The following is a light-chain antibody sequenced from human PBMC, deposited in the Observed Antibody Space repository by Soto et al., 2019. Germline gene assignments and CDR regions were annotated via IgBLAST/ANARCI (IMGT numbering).Light chain of an antibody. J-gene: IGLJ2*01. Sequence: QSVLTQPPSVSGAPGQRVTISCPGSSSNIGAGYDVHWYQQLPGTAPKLLIYANTNRPSGVPDRFSGSKSGTSASLAITGLQAEDEADYYCQSYDSSLSGYVFGGGTKVTVL. CDR1: SSNIGAGYD. CDR3: QSYDSSLSGYV. CDR2: ANT. V-gene: IGLV1-40*01.